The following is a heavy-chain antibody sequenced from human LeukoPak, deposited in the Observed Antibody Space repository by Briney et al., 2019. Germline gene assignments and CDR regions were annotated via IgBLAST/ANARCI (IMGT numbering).Heavy chain of an antibody. CDR2: MNPNSGNT. J-gene: IGHJ3*02. CDR3: ARAGVFDWLLSEDAFDI. V-gene: IGHV1-8*01. D-gene: IGHD3-9*01. Sequence: ASVKVSCKASGYTFTSYDINWVRQATGQGLEWMGWMNPNSGNTGYAQKFQGRVTMTRNTSISTAYMELSSLRSEDTAVYYCARAGVFDWLLSEDAFDIWGQGTMVTVSS. CDR1: GYTFTSYD.